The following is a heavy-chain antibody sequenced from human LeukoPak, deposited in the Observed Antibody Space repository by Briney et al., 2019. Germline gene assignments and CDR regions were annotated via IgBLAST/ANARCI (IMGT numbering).Heavy chain of an antibody. Sequence: PSETLSLTCTVSGGSISSSSYYWGWIRQPPGKGLEWIGCIHYSGSTYYNPSLKSRVTISVDTSKNQFSLKLNSVTAADTAVYYCASPSYCTSTSCLRWYYWGQGTLVTVSS. CDR2: IHYSGST. CDR1: GGSISSSSYY. CDR3: ASPSYCTSTSCLRWYY. J-gene: IGHJ4*02. D-gene: IGHD2-2*01. V-gene: IGHV4-39*01.